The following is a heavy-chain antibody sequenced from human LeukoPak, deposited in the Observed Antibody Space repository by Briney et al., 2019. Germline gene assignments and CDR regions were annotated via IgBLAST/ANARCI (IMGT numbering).Heavy chain of an antibody. J-gene: IGHJ4*02. D-gene: IGHD3-22*01. CDR2: INHSGST. CDR1: GGSFSGYY. V-gene: IGHV4-34*01. Sequence: SETLSLTCAVYGGSFSGYYWSWIRQPPGKGLEWIGEINHSGSTNYNPSLKSRVTISVDKSKNQFSLKLSSVTAADTAVYYCARVDYYDSSGYYGYYFDYWGQGTLVTVSS. CDR3: ARVDYYDSSGYYGYYFDY.